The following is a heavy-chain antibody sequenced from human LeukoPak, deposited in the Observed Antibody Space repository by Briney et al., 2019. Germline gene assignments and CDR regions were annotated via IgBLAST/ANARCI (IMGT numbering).Heavy chain of an antibody. CDR3: ARQISDYYYYYMDV. D-gene: IGHD2-15*01. CDR1: GGSISSSNYC. V-gene: IGHV4-39*01. CDR2: IYYSGTT. J-gene: IGHJ6*03. Sequence: PSETLSLTCTVSGGSISSSNYCWGWIRQPPGKGLEWIGTIYYSGTTYYNPSLESRVTIFEDTSKNQFSLMLTSVTAADTAVYYCARQISDYYYYYMDVWGKGTTVSVSS.